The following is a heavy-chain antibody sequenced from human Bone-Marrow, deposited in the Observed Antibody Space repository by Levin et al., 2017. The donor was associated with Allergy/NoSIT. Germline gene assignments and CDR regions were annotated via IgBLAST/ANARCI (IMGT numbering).Heavy chain of an antibody. J-gene: IGHJ4*02. Sequence: SCTVSGGSIGSSDYYWSWLRQTPGKGLEWIGCIYYLGHTYYNRSLKSRVTISMDTSQNQLSLKLRSVTAADTAVYYCARGGMFYHDSSGYPFDYWGQGTQVTVSS. CDR1: GGSIGSSDYY. CDR2: IYYLGHT. CDR3: ARGGMFYHDSSGYPFDY. D-gene: IGHD3-22*01. V-gene: IGHV4-30-4*01.